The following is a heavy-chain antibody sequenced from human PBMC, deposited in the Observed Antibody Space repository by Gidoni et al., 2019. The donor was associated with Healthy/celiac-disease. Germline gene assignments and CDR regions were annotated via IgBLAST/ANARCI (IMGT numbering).Heavy chain of an antibody. D-gene: IGHD6-13*01. CDR1: GFTFGDYA. Sequence: EVQLVESGGGLVQPGRSLRLSCTASGFTFGDYAMSWFRQAPGKGLEWVGFIRSKAYGGTTEYAASVKGRFTISRDDSKSIAYLQMNSLKTEDTAVYYCTRLPKQQLVLTPDYWGQGTLVTVSS. J-gene: IGHJ4*02. CDR2: IRSKAYGGTT. V-gene: IGHV3-49*03. CDR3: TRLPKQQLVLTPDY.